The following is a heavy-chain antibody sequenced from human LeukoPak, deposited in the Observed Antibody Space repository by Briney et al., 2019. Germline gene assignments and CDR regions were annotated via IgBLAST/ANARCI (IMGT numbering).Heavy chain of an antibody. CDR2: INHSGST. Sequence: SETLSLTCAVYGGSFSGYYWSWIRQPPGKGLEWIGEINHSGSTNYNPSLKSRVTISVDTSKNQFSLKLSSVTAADTAVYYCARDGVGGGFDPWGQGTLVTVSS. CDR1: GGSFSGYY. J-gene: IGHJ5*02. D-gene: IGHD2-8*01. CDR3: ARDGVGGGFDP. V-gene: IGHV4-34*01.